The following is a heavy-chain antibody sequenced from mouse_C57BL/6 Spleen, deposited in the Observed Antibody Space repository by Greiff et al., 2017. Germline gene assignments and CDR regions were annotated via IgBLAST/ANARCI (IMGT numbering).Heavy chain of an antibody. J-gene: IGHJ2*01. CDR3: ARSPSYYSYFDY. Sequence: VQLQQSGPELVKPGASVKISCKASGYTFTDYYMNWVKQSHGKSLEWIGDINPNNGGTSYNQKFKGKATLTVDKSSSTAYMELRSLTSEDSAVYYCARSPSYYSYFDYWGQGTTLTVSS. CDR1: GYTFTDYY. D-gene: IGHD2-12*01. V-gene: IGHV1-26*01. CDR2: INPNNGGT.